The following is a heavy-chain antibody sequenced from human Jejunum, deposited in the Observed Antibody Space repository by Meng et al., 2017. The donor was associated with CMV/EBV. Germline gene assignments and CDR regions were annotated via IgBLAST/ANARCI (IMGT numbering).Heavy chain of an antibody. CDR2: IHNSGST. D-gene: IGHD5-18*01. V-gene: IGHV4-61*07. Sequence: SSGSNYWNWIRQPPGKGLEWIGYIHNSGSTNYNPSLKSRVTISVDTSKNQFSLKLRSVTAADTAVYYCARQNIYGNYYYYYGMDFWGQGTKVTVSS. J-gene: IGHJ6*02. CDR3: ARQNIYGNYYYYYGMDF. CDR1: SSGSNY.